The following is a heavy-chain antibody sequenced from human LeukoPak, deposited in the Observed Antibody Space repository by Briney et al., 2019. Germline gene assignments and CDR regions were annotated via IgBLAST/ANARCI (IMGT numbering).Heavy chain of an antibody. V-gene: IGHV3-30*03. CDR2: ISYVGSNK. CDR1: GFIFSSYG. Sequence: GGSLRLSCAASGFIFSSYGMHWVRQAPGKGLEWVAVISYVGSNKYYADSVKGRFTISRDNSKNTLYLQMNDLTTEDTAVYFCARDEAYSSFDYWGQGTLVTVSS. J-gene: IGHJ4*02. D-gene: IGHD4-11*01. CDR3: ARDEAYSSFDY.